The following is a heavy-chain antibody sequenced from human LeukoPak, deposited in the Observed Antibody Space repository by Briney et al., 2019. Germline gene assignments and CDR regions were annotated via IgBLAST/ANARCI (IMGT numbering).Heavy chain of an antibody. D-gene: IGHD3-3*01. CDR3: ARDQYDTWSRRGNFDS. V-gene: IGHV3-7*03. J-gene: IGHJ4*02. CDR1: GFTFSSYA. CDR2: IKLDGSEK. Sequence: GGSLRLSCAASGFTFSSYAMSWVRQAPGKGLEWVANIKLDGSEKNYVDSVKGRFTISRDNTKNSLYLQINSLRAEDTAVFYCARDQYDTWSRRGNFDSWGQGTLVIVSS.